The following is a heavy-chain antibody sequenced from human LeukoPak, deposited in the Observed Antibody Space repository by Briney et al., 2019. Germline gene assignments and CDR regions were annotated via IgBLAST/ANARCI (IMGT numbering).Heavy chain of an antibody. CDR1: GYTFSSHS. J-gene: IGHJ4*02. D-gene: IGHD3-10*01. Sequence: ASVKVSCKTSGYTFSSHSMNWVRQAPGQGLERLGWISPYNGNTKYAQKIQGRATMTTDTSTSTAYLELRSLRSDDTAVYYCARGEYDLLGDYWGQGTLVTVSS. CDR2: ISPYNGNT. CDR3: ARGEYDLLGDY. V-gene: IGHV1-18*01.